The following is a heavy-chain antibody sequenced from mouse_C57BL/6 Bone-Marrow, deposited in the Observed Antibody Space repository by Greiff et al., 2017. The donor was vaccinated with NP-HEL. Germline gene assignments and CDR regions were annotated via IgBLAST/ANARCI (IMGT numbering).Heavy chain of an antibody. V-gene: IGHV5-9*01. Sequence: EVMLVESGGGLVKPGGSLKLSCAASGFTFSSYTMSWVRQTPEKRLEWVATISGGGGNTYYPDSVKGRFTISRDNAKNTLYLQMSSLRSEDTALYYCARGGFFYYAMDYWGQGTSVTVSS. CDR3: ARGGFFYYAMDY. CDR1: GFTFSSYT. J-gene: IGHJ4*01. CDR2: ISGGGGNT.